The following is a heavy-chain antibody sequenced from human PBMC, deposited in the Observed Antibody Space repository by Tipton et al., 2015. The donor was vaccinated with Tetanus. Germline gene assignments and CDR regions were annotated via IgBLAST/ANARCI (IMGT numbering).Heavy chain of an antibody. V-gene: IGHV1-46*01. D-gene: IGHD4-23*01. Sequence: QSGAEVKKPGASVKVSCKASGYTFTSYYMHWVRQAPGQGLEWMGIINPSGGSTSYAQKFQGRVTMTRDTSTSTVYMELSSLRSEDTAVYYCARDATVERGLGYFDYWGQGTLVTVSS. CDR3: ARDATVERGLGYFDY. CDR1: GYTFTSYY. CDR2: INPSGGST. J-gene: IGHJ4*02.